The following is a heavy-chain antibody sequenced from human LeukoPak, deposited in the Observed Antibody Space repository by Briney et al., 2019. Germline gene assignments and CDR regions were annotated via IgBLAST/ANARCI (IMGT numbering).Heavy chain of an antibody. CDR3: ARASAFGESPLDY. D-gene: IGHD3-10*01. V-gene: IGHV4-39*07. CDR2: IYHSGST. Sequence: PSETLSLTCTVSGGSISSSSYYWGWIRQPPGKGLEWIGSIYHSGSTYYNPSLKSRVTISVDTSKNQFSLKLSSVTAADTAVYYCARASAFGESPLDYWGQGTLVTVS. CDR1: GGSISSSSYY. J-gene: IGHJ4*02.